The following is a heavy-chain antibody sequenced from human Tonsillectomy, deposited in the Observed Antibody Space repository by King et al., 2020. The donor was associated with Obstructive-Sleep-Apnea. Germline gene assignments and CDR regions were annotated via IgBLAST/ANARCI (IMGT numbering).Heavy chain of an antibody. V-gene: IGHV3-23*04. J-gene: IGHJ3*02. Sequence: VQLVESGGGLVQPGGSLRLSCAASGFTFSSYAMTWVRQAPGKGLEWVSAISGSGGNTYYTDSVKGRFTISRDNSKNTLYLQMNSLRADDTAVYYCAKDPFYGAGSGDARDIWGQGTMVTVSS. CDR1: GFTFSSYA. D-gene: IGHD3-10*01. CDR3: AKDPFYGAGSGDARDI. CDR2: ISGSGGNT.